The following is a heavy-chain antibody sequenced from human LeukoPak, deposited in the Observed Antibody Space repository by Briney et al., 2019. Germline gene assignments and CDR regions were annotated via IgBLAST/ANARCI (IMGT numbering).Heavy chain of an antibody. CDR3: ARDSGGATVYGMDV. CDR1: GFTFSSYE. J-gene: IGHJ6*02. Sequence: GGSLRLSCAASGFTFSSYEMNWVRQAPGKGLEWVSYISSSGSTIYYADSVKGRFTISRDNAKNSLYLQMNSLRAEDTAVYYCARDSGGATVYGMDVWGQGTTVTVSS. D-gene: IGHD4-17*01. V-gene: IGHV3-48*03. CDR2: ISSSGSTI.